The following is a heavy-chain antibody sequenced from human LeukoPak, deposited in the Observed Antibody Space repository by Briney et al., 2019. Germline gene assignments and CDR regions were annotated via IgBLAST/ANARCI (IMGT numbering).Heavy chain of an antibody. J-gene: IGHJ4*02. Sequence: GGSLRLSCAASGFTFSSYAMSWVRQAPGKGLEWVSGISASGGRTYYYADSVKGRFTISRDNSKNTLYLQMNSLRAEDTAVYYCAKEVYYYDSSGYYGYWGQGTLVTVSS. V-gene: IGHV3-23*01. CDR3: AKEVYYYDSSGYYGY. CDR2: ISASGGRT. CDR1: GFTFSSYA. D-gene: IGHD3-22*01.